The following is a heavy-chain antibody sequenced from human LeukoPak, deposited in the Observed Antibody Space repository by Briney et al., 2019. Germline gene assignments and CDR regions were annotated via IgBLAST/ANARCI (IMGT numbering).Heavy chain of an antibody. V-gene: IGHV3-7*01. CDR1: GLAFSTNS. CDR2: IKGDGSKQ. J-gene: IGHJ4*02. Sequence: GGSLRLSCVVSGLAFSTNSMSWVRQAPGKGLEWVANIKGDGSKQYYVGSVKGRFTISRDNAKNSLYLQMYSLTAEDTAAYYCARDGDHSCGDYWGQGTLVTVSS. CDR3: ARDGDHSCGDY. D-gene: IGHD2-2*01.